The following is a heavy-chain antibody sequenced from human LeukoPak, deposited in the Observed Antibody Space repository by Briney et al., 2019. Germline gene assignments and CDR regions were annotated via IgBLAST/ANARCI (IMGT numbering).Heavy chain of an antibody. D-gene: IGHD6-19*01. V-gene: IGHV1-18*01. CDR1: GYTFTSYG. CDR2: ISAYNGNT. Sequence: ASVKVSCKASGYTFTSYGISWVRQAPGQGLEWMGWISAYNGNTNYAQRLQGRVTMTTDTSTSTAYMELRSLRSDDTAVYYCARPSSGWYEVVSFDYWGQGTLVTVSS. CDR3: ARPSSGWYEVVSFDY. J-gene: IGHJ4*02.